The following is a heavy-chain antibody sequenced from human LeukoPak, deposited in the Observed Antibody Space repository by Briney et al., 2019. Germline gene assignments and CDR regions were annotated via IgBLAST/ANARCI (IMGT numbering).Heavy chain of an antibody. J-gene: IGHJ1*01. V-gene: IGHV1-46*01. CDR3: ARGYYDSSGYNYPLSAEYFRH. CDR2: INPSGGST. Sequence: ASVKVSCKASGYTFTSYYMHWVRQAPGQGLEWMGIINPSGGSTSYAQKFQGRVTMTRDTSTSTVYMELSSLRSEDTAVYYCARGYYDSSGYNYPLSAEYFRHWGQGTLVTVSS. CDR1: GYTFTSYY. D-gene: IGHD3-22*01.